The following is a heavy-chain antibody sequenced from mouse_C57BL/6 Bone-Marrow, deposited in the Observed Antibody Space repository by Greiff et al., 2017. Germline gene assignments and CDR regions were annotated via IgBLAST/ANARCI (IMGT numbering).Heavy chain of an antibody. Sequence: EVQLQQSGTVLARPGASVKMSCKTSGYTFTSYWMHWVKQRPGQGLEWIGAIYPGNSDTSYNQKFQGKAKLTAVTSASTAYMELSSLTNEDAAVYYCTRGGFITTLVEGFAYWGQGTLVTVSA. CDR1: GYTFTSYW. D-gene: IGHD1-1*01. V-gene: IGHV1-5*01. J-gene: IGHJ3*01. CDR2: IYPGNSDT. CDR3: TRGGFITTLVEGFAY.